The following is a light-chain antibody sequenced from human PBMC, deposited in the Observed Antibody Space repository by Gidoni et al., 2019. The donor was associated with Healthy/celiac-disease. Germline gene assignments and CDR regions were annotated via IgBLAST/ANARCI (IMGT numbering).Light chain of an antibody. CDR3: QSADSSGTLVV. Sequence: SYELTQPPSVSVSPGQTARITCSGDALPKQYAHWYQQKTGQAPVLVIYKDSERPSGIPERFSGSSSGTTVTLTISGVQAEDDADYYCQSADSSGTLVVFGGGTKLTVL. J-gene: IGLJ2*01. CDR1: ALPKQY. V-gene: IGLV3-25*03. CDR2: KDS.